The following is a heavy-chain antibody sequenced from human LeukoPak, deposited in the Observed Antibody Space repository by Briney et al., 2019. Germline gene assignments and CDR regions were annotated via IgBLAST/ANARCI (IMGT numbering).Heavy chain of an antibody. CDR2: ISYDGSNK. V-gene: IGHV3-30*18. J-gene: IGHJ4*02. CDR1: GVTFSSYG. D-gene: IGHD2-15*01. Sequence: PGGSLRLSCAASGVTFSSYGMHWVRQAPGKGLEWVAVISYDGSNKYYADSVKGRFTISRDNSKNTLYLQMNSLRAEDTAVYYCAKDRGYCSGGSCYHFDYWGQGTLVTVSS. CDR3: AKDRGYCSGGSCYHFDY.